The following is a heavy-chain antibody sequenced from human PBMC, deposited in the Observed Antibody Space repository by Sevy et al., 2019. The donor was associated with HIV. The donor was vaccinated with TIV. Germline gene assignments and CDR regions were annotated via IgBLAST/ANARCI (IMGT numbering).Heavy chain of an antibody. CDR1: GGSXSSSSYY. Sequence: SETLSLTCTVSGGSXSSSSYYWGWIRQPPGKGLEWIGSIYYSGSTYYNPSLKSRVTISVDTSKNQFSLKLSSVTAADXXVYYCAGDIVVVPAAXXYXXXXXXIWGXXTMVTVSS. V-gene: IGHV4-39*02. CDR2: IYYSGST. J-gene: IGHJ3*02. CDR3: AGDIVVVPAAXXYXXXXXXI. D-gene: IGHD2-2*01.